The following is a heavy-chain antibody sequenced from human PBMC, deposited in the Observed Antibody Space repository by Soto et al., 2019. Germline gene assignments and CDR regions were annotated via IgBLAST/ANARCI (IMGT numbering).Heavy chain of an antibody. D-gene: IGHD2-8*01. J-gene: IGHJ4*02. CDR3: ARGDIVLMEYAIPVDYYFDY. CDR1: GYTFTSYD. CDR2: MNPNSGNT. Sequence: ASVKVSCKASGYTFTSYDINWVRQATGQGLEWMGWMNPNSGNTGYAQKFQGRVTMTRNTSISTAYMELSRLRSDDTAVYYCARGDIVLMEYAIPVDYYFDYWGQGTLDIVSS. V-gene: IGHV1-8*01.